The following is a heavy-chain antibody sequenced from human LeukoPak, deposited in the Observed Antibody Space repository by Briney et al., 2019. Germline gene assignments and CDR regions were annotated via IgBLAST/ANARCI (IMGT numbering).Heavy chain of an antibody. J-gene: IGHJ4*02. CDR3: TRDWTYYDSSGYFDY. Sequence: GGSLRLSCAASGLTFSSYWMHWVREVPGKGLVWFSRINSDGTSTTYADSVKGRFTISRDNAKNTLYLQMNSLRAEDTAVYYCTRDWTYYDSSGYFDYWGQGTLVTVSS. CDR2: INSDGTST. CDR1: GLTFSSYW. V-gene: IGHV3-74*01. D-gene: IGHD3-22*01.